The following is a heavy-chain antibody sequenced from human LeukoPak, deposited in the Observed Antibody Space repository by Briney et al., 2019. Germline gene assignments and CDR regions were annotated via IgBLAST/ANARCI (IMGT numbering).Heavy chain of an antibody. D-gene: IGHD2-21*02. V-gene: IGHV4-34*01. CDR1: SGSFGDDY. CDR3: ARFSSLTWGDWGDGFDV. CDR2: INHGGST. J-gene: IGHJ3*01. Sequence: SETLSLSCTIYSGSFGDDYWGWIRQAPGKGLEWIGEINHGGSTNYNPSLASRVIIARNTSKNQFFLNVTSVTVADTALYYCARFSSLTWGDWGDGFDVWGRGTMVTVSS.